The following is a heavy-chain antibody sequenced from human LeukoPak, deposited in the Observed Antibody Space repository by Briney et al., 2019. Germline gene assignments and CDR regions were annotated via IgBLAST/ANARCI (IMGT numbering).Heavy chain of an antibody. CDR3: AKDIFFRGGKAFDY. CDR1: GFTFSSYA. D-gene: IGHD4-23*01. V-gene: IGHV3-23*01. CDR2: ISGSGGST. J-gene: IGHJ4*02. Sequence: PGGSLRLSCEASGFTFSSYAMSWVRQAPGKGLEWVSAISGSGGSTYYADSVKGRFTISRDNSKNTLYLQMNSLRAEDTAVYYCAKDIFFRGGKAFDYWGQGTLVTVSS.